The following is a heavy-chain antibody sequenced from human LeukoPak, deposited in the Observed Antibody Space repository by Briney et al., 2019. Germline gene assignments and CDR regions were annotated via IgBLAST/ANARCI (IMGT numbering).Heavy chain of an antibody. J-gene: IGHJ5*02. V-gene: IGHV3-23*01. CDR1: GFTFSSYA. D-gene: IGHD2-2*01. CDR3: AKDRHAPGRYCSSTTCFPFDP. CDR2: ISGSGGST. Sequence: PGGSLRLSCAASGFTFSSYAMSWVRQAPGKGLEWVSVISGSGGSTYYADSVKGRFTISRDNFKNTLYLQMNSLRAEDTAVYYCAKDRHAPGRYCSSTTCFPFDPWGQGTLVTVSS.